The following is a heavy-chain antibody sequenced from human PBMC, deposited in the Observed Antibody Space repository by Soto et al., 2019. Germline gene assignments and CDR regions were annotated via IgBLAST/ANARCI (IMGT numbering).Heavy chain of an antibody. J-gene: IGHJ5*02. D-gene: IGHD3-3*01. CDR3: AKDFRFLEWLPGWFDP. CDR2: ISGSGGST. CDR1: GFTFSSYA. Sequence: EVRLLESGGGLVQPGGSLRLSCAASGFTFSSYAMSWVRQAPGKGLEWVSAISGSGGSTYYADSVKGRFTISRDNSKNTLYLQMNSLRAEDTAVYYCAKDFRFLEWLPGWFDPWGQGTLVTVSS. V-gene: IGHV3-23*01.